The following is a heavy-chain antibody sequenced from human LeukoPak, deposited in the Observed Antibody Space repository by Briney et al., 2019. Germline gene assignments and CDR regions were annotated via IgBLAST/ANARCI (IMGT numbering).Heavy chain of an antibody. CDR1: GGSISRYY. Sequence: PSETLSLTRTVSGGSISRYYWSWIRQPAGKGLEWIGRIHTTGGTRYNPSLKSRITMSVDASKNQFSLKLSSVTAADTAMYYCARDLALGYCPSSSCSSPLFDYWGQGTLVTVSS. J-gene: IGHJ4*02. D-gene: IGHD2-2*01. V-gene: IGHV4-4*07. CDR2: IHTTGGT. CDR3: ARDLALGYCPSSSCSSPLFDY.